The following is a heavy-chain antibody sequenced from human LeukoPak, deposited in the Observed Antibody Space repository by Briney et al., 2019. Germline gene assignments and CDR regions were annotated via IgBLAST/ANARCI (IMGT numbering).Heavy chain of an antibody. CDR1: GFAFSDYY. V-gene: IGHV3-11*01. J-gene: IGHJ4*02. D-gene: IGHD5/OR15-5a*01. CDR2: ISSSDNTI. CDR3: AGPPYNSVPYPLFYY. Sequence: GGSLRLSCAASGFAFSDYYMNWIRQAPGKGLEWVSYISSSDNTIYYAGSVKGRFTISRDNARNSLYLQMNSLRADDTAVYYCAGPPYNSVPYPLFYYWGQGTLVTVSS.